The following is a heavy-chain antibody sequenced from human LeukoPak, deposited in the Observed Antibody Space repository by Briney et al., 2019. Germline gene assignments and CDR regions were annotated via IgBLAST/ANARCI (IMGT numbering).Heavy chain of an antibody. CDR2: IYYSGST. CDR1: GGSISSYY. V-gene: IGHV4-59*01. J-gene: IGHJ4*02. D-gene: IGHD5-24*01. Sequence: SETLSLTCTVSGGSISSYYWSWIRQPPGKGLEWIGYIYYSGSTNYNPSLKSRVTISVDTSKNQFSLKLSSVTAADTAVYYCARDSEMEGWFDYWGQGTLVTVSS. CDR3: ARDSEMEGWFDY.